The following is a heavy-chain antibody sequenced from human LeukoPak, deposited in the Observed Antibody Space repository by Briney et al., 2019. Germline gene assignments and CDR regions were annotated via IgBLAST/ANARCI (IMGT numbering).Heavy chain of an antibody. J-gene: IGHJ4*02. Sequence: GGSLRLSCAASGFTFSTYAMNWVRQAPGKGLEWVSTISASGGSTYYADSVQGRFTISRDNSKNTLYLQMNSLRAEDTVLYYCAKDYNGYDSYWGQGTLVTVSS. D-gene: IGHD5-12*01. V-gene: IGHV3-23*01. CDR1: GFTFSTYA. CDR2: ISASGGST. CDR3: AKDYNGYDSY.